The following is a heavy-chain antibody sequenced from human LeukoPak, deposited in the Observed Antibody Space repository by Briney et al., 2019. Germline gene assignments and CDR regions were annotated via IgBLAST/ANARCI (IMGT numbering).Heavy chain of an antibody. D-gene: IGHD5-24*01. CDR2: IIPIFGTA. CDR3: ASGLPRDGCNPEYYFGY. CDR1: GYTFTGYY. Sequence: GASVKVSCKASGYTFTGYYMHWVRQAPGQGLEWMGGIIPIFGTANYAQKCQGRVTITTDESTSTAYMELSRLRSEDTAVYYCASGLPRDGCNPEYYFGYWGQGTLVTVSS. V-gene: IGHV1-69*05. J-gene: IGHJ4*02.